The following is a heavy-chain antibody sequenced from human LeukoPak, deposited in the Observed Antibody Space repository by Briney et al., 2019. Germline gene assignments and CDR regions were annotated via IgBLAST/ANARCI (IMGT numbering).Heavy chain of an antibody. Sequence: SETLSLTCTVSGGSISSRSYYWGWIRQPPGKGLEWIGSIYYSGSTYYNPSLKSRVTISVDTSKNQFSLKLSSVTAADTAVYYCARDYYDGCGSYLTDKWGQGTLVTVSS. J-gene: IGHJ4*02. CDR3: ARDYYDGCGSYLTDK. CDR2: IYYSGST. V-gene: IGHV4-39*07. CDR1: GGSISSRSYY. D-gene: IGHD3-22*01.